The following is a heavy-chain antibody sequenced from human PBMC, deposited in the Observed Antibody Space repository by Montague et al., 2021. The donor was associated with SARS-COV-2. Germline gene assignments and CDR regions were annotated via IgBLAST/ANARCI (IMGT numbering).Heavy chain of an antibody. CDR2: IDPSDSYT. Sequence: QSVAEVKTPGESLRISCKGSGYSFTSYWISWVRQMPGKGLEWMGRIDPSDSYTNYSPSFHGHVTISADKSISTAYLQWSSLKASDTAMYYCARHRAYYGSGSPPIIDYWGQGTLVTVSS. D-gene: IGHD3-10*01. J-gene: IGHJ4*02. V-gene: IGHV5-10-1*01. CDR3: ARHRAYYGSGSPPIIDY. CDR1: GYSFTSYW.